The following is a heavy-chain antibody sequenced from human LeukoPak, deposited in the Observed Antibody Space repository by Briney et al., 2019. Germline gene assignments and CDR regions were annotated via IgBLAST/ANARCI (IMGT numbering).Heavy chain of an antibody. D-gene: IGHD3-10*01. CDR2: TNHSGSA. CDR3: ARDSRFGELAWDY. J-gene: IGHJ4*02. Sequence: SETLSLTCAVSGDSISSGHWWSWVRKPPGKGLEWIGETNHSGSATYNPSLKSRVTISVAPSKNPFPLKLSSVTAADTSVYDCARDSRFGELAWDYWGQGTRVTVSS. CDR1: GDSISSGHW. V-gene: IGHV4/OR15-8*01.